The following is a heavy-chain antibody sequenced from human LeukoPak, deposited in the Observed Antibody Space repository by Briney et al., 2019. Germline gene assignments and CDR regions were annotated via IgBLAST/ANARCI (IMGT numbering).Heavy chain of an antibody. V-gene: IGHV3-30-3*01. CDR2: ISYDGSNK. D-gene: IGHD2-8*02. CDR1: GFIFSNYV. Sequence: GGSLRLSCAASGFIFSNYVTSWVRQAPGKGLEWVAVISYDGSNKYYADSVKGRFTISRDYSKNTLYLQMNSLRAEDTAVYYCAREEGLVLDYWGQGTLVTVSS. J-gene: IGHJ4*02. CDR3: AREEGLVLDY.